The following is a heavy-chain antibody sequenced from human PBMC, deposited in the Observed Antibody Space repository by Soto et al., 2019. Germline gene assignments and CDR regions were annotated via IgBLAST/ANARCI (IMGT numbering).Heavy chain of an antibody. CDR3: ARALRIWFRELPKYSDYYYYYGMDV. J-gene: IGHJ6*02. CDR2: ICYDGSNI. CDR1: GFTFSSYG. Sequence: GRPPRLSSTASGFTFSSYGRHWVRQAPGKGLERVAVICYDGSNIYYAGSVKGLFTISRDNSKNTLYLQMNSLRAAGTAVSYCARALRIWFRELPKYSDYYYYYGMDVSGQGTTVTVSS. D-gene: IGHD3-10*01. V-gene: IGHV3-33*01.